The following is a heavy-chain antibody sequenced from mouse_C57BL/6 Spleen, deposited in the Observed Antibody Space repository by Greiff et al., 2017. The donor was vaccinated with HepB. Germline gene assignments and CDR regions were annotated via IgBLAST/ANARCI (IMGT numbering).Heavy chain of an antibody. CDR1: GFSFNTYA. J-gene: IGHJ3*01. D-gene: IGHD2-5*01. CDR3: VRRGYSNYFAY. V-gene: IGHV10-1*01. Sequence: VQLQQSGGGLVQPKGSLKLSCAASGFSFNTYAMNWVRQAPGKGLEWVARIRSKSNNYATYYADSVKDRFTISRDDSESMLYLQMNNLKTEDTAMYYCVRRGYSNYFAYWGQGTLVTVSA. CDR2: IRSKSNNYAT.